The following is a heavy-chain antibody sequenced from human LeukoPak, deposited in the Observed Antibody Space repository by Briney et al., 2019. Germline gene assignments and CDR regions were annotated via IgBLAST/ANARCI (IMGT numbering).Heavy chain of an antibody. D-gene: IGHD6-19*01. CDR2: ISSSSSTI. J-gene: IGHJ4*02. Sequence: GGSLRLSCAASGFTFSSYAMSWVRQAPGKGLEWVSYISSSSSTIYYADSVKGRFTISRDNAKNSLYLQMNSLRAEDTAVYYCARVSRGSGWPYFDYWGQGTLVTVSS. CDR3: ARVSRGSGWPYFDY. CDR1: GFTFSSYA. V-gene: IGHV3-48*01.